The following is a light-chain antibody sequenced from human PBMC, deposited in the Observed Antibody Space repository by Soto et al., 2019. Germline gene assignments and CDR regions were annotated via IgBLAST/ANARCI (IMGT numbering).Light chain of an antibody. CDR1: QNVLSD. CDR2: GAT. J-gene: IGKJ1*01. CDR3: QQYRSWPRT. V-gene: IGKV3-15*01. Sequence: EILLTQSPATLSVSPGETATLSCRASQNVLSDLAWYQQKPGQAPRLLVYGATTRPTDAPAKFRGSGSGTEFSLTISSLQSEDFATYYCQQYRSWPRTFGQGSKVEI.